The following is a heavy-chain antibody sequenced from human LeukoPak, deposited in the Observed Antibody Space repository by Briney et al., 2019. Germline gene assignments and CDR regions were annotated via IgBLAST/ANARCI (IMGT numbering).Heavy chain of an antibody. J-gene: IGHJ4*02. CDR2: ISSSGSTI. D-gene: IGHD2-8*01. Sequence: GGSLRLSCAASGFTFSSYEMNWVRQAPGKGLEWVSYISSSGSTIYYADSVKGRFTISRDNAENTLYLQMNSLRAEDTAVYFCTRSNGDAFYFDFWGQETLVTISS. CDR1: GFTFSSYE. V-gene: IGHV3-48*03. CDR3: TRSNGDAFYFDF.